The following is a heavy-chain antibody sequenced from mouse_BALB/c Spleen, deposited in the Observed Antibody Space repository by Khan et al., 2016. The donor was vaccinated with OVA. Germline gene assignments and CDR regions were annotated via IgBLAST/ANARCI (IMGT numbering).Heavy chain of an antibody. CDR3: ARRNYFGYTFAY. CDR1: GYTFTDYY. J-gene: IGHJ3*01. CDR2: ISPGSGDT. D-gene: IGHD1-2*01. Sequence: VQLQESGAELARPGASVKLSCKASGYTFTDYYINWVKQRTGQGLEWIGEISPGSGDTYYNERFKGKATLTADKSSSTAYTQLSSLTSEASAVYFCARRNYFGYTFAYWGQGTLVTVSA. V-gene: IGHV1-77*01.